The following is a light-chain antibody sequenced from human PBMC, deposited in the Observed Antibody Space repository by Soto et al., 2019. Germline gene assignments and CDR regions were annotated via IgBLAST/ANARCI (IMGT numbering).Light chain of an antibody. CDR3: QQYNSYSRT. Sequence: DIQMTQSPSTLSASVGDRVTITCRASQSISSWLAWYQQKPGKAPKLLIYDASSLESGVPSRFSGSGSGTESTLTISSLQPDDFATYYCQQYNSYSRTFGQGTKVDTK. CDR2: DAS. V-gene: IGKV1-5*01. J-gene: IGKJ1*01. CDR1: QSISSW.